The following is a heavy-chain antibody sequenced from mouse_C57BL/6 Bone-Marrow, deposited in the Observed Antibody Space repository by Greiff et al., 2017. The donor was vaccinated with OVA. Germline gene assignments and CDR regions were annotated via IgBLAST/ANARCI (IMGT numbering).Heavy chain of an antibody. V-gene: IGHV1-7*01. Sequence: VQLQESGAELAQPGASVKLSCKASGYTFTRYWMHWVKQRPGQGLEWIGYINPSSGYTKYNQKFKDKATLTADKSTSTAYMQQSSLTYEDSAVYYCARWYYAMDYWGQGTSVTVSS. CDR3: ARWYYAMDY. CDR1: GYTFTRYW. J-gene: IGHJ4*01. CDR2: INPSSGYT.